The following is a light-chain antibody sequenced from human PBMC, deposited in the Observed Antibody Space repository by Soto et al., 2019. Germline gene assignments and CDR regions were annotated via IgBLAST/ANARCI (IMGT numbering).Light chain of an antibody. CDR2: EVS. Sequence: QSALIQPASVSGSPGQSSTISCTGTSRDVGGSNYVSWYQHHPHRAPKLLIYEVSYRPSGVSSRFSGSKSGNTASLTISGLQAEDEADYYCSSYTSSNTLEVFGVGTKVTVL. V-gene: IGLV2-14*01. J-gene: IGLJ1*01. CDR3: SSYTSSNTLEV. CDR1: SRDVGGSNY.